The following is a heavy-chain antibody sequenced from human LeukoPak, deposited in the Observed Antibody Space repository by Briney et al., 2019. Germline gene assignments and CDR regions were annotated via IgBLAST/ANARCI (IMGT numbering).Heavy chain of an antibody. Sequence: PGGSLRLSCTASGFTFGDYAMSWVRQAPGKGLEWVGFIRSKAYGGTTEYAASVKGRFTISRDDSKSIAYLQMNSLKTEDTAVYYCTRDFRGYCTGGSCYYFDYWGQGTLVTVSS. CDR1: GFTFGDYA. CDR3: TRDFRGYCTGGSCYYFDY. V-gene: IGHV3-49*04. CDR2: IRSKAYGGTT. J-gene: IGHJ4*02. D-gene: IGHD2-15*01.